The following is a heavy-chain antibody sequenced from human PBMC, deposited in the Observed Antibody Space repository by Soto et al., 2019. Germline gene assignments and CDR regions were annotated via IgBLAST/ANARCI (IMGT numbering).Heavy chain of an antibody. Sequence: EVQLVESGGGLVQPGGSLRLSCAASGFTFSSYSMNWVRQAPGKGLEWVSSISSSSSYIYYADSVKGRFTISRDNAKNSLYLQMNSLRAEDTAVYYCARDRLTGAIGNWFDPWGQGTLVTVSS. CDR2: ISSSSSYI. CDR1: GFTFSSYS. J-gene: IGHJ5*02. D-gene: IGHD7-27*01. V-gene: IGHV3-21*01. CDR3: ARDRLTGAIGNWFDP.